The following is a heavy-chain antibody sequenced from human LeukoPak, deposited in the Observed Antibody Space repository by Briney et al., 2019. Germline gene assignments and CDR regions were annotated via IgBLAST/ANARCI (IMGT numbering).Heavy chain of an antibody. CDR2: ISSGSTYI. D-gene: IGHD6-13*01. V-gene: IGHV3-21*01. CDR3: ARGVSSSWTDFDY. Sequence: GGSLRLSCAASGFTFSSYSMNWVRQAPGKGLAWVSSISSGSTYIYSADSVKGRFTISRDNAKNSLYLQMNSLTAEDTAVYYCARGVSSSWTDFDYWGQGTRVTVSS. CDR1: GFTFSSYS. J-gene: IGHJ4*02.